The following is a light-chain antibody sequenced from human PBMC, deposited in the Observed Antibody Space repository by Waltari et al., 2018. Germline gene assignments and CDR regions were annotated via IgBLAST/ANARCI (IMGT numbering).Light chain of an antibody. Sequence: DVVMTQSPLSLPVTLGQPASIPRRSGQSLVSSEGNTYFNGFQHSPGQSPRHLLYKVSNRDSGVPDRFSGSGSGTDFTLRISRVEAEDVGVYYCMQGTHWPWTFGQGTKVEIK. CDR3: MQGTHWPWT. CDR1: QSLVSSEGNTY. CDR2: KVS. J-gene: IGKJ1*01. V-gene: IGKV2-30*01.